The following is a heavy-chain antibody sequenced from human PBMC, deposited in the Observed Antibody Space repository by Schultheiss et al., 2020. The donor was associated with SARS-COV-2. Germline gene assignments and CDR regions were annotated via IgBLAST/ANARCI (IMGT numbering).Heavy chain of an antibody. Sequence: SQTLSLTCTVSGGSISSYYWSWIRQPPGKGLEWIGYIYYSGSTNYNPSLKSRVIMSVDMFKNQFSLKLSSVTAADTAVYYCARGGYSYYYYYGMDVWGQGTTVTVSS. CDR3: ARGGYSYYYYYGMDV. CDR2: IYYSGST. V-gene: IGHV4-59*12. J-gene: IGHJ6*02. CDR1: GGSISSYY. D-gene: IGHD5-12*01.